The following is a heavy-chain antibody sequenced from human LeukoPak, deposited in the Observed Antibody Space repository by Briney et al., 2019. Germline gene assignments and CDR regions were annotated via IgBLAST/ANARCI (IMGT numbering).Heavy chain of an antibody. V-gene: IGHV3-48*02. D-gene: IGHD3-10*01. Sequence: GGSLRLSCAASGFTFSSYSMNWVRQAPGKGLEWVSYISSSSSTIYYADSVKGRFTISRDNAKNSLYLQMNSLRDEDTAVYYCARVPRSYYYGSGSYYVDYWGQGTLVTVSS. J-gene: IGHJ4*02. CDR1: GFTFSSYS. CDR2: ISSSSSTI. CDR3: ARVPRSYYYGSGSYYVDY.